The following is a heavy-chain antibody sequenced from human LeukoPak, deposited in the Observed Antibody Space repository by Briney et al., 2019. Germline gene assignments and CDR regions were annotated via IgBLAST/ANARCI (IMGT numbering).Heavy chain of an antibody. V-gene: IGHV4-59*08. D-gene: IGHD6-13*01. Sequence: PSETLSLTCTVSGGSISSYYWSWIRQPPGKGLEWIGYVYYSGSTNYNPSLKSRVTISVDASNNHFSLKLSSVTAADTAVYYCARRNVYSSSWDYFDYWGQGTLVTVSS. CDR1: GGSISSYY. CDR2: VYYSGST. CDR3: ARRNVYSSSWDYFDY. J-gene: IGHJ4*02.